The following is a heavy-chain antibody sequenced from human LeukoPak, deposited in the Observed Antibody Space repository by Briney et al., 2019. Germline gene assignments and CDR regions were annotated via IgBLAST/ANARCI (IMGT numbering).Heavy chain of an antibody. CDR1: GYTFTGYY. V-gene: IGHV1-2*02. CDR2: INPNSGGT. J-gene: IGHJ4*02. CDR3: ARDYESDFWSGYSYFDY. D-gene: IGHD3-3*01. Sequence: ASVKVSFKASGYTFTGYYMHWVRQAPGQGLEWMGWINPNSGGTNYAQKFQGRVTMTRDTSISTAYMELSRLRSDDTAVYYCARDYESDFWSGYSYFDYWGQGTLVTVSS.